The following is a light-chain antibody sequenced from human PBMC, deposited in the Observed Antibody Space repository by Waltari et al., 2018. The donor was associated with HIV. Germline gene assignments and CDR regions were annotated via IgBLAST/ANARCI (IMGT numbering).Light chain of an antibody. Sequence: EIVMTQSPATLSVSPGERATLSCRASQGVSSNLAWYQQKPCQAPRLLIYRASTRATGIPARFSGSVSGTEFTLTISSLQSEDFADYYCQQYNNWPLTFGGGTKVEIK. J-gene: IGKJ4*01. CDR2: RAS. CDR3: QQYNNWPLT. CDR1: QGVSSN. V-gene: IGKV3-15*01.